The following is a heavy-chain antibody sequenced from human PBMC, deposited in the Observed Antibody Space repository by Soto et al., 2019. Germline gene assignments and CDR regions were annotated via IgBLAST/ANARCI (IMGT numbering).Heavy chain of an antibody. D-gene: IGHD1-20*01. V-gene: IGHV3-72*01. CDR2: ITNRATGDTT. Sequence: EVQLVESGGGLVQSGGSLRLSCTASGFSVSDHFMDWVRQTPGKGLEWLGQITNRATGDTTFYAASVKGRFTVSKDESRNSLSVQMNSLKTEDTAVYYCASSITQMLTDWGQGTLVAVAS. CDR1: GFSVSDHF. J-gene: IGHJ4*02. CDR3: ASSITQMLTD.